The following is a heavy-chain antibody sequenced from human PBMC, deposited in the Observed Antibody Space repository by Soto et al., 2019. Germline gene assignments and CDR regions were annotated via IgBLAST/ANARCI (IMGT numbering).Heavy chain of an antibody. CDR2: ISRSGNTM. CDR1: GFTSWDYD. CDR3: VREGRSSTSCNTGCAFDI. V-gene: IGHV3-11*01. D-gene: IGHD2-2*02. Sequence: GGSLRLSCAASGFTSWDYDMSWIRQAPGKGLEGVSYISRSGNTMYYGDYVKGRFTISRDNAENSVFLQMISLRAEDTAVYYCVREGRSSTSCNTGCAFDIWGQGTMVTVSS. J-gene: IGHJ3*02.